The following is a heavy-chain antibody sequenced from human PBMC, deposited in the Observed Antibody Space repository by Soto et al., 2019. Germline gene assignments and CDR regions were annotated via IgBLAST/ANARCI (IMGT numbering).Heavy chain of an antibody. J-gene: IGHJ6*02. CDR1: GFTVSSND. CDR2: IYSGGST. CDR3: ARAPFVGPRYYYSMDV. Sequence: EVQLVESGGGLVQPGGSLRLSCAASGFTVSSNDMSWVRQAPGKGLEWVSVIYSGGSTYYADSVKGRFTISRHNSKNTLYLQMDSLRAKDTAVYYCARAPFVGPRYYYSMDVWGQGPTITVSS. D-gene: IGHD3-16*01. V-gene: IGHV3-53*04.